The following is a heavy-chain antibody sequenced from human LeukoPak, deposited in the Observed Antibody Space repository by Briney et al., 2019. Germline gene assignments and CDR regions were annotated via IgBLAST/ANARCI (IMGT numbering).Heavy chain of an antibody. CDR3: ARGPYSYDSSGAFDI. V-gene: IGHV4-39*01. J-gene: IGHJ3*02. CDR2: SYYSGSA. D-gene: IGHD3-22*01. CDR1: GGSISSSDYY. Sequence: SETLSLTCTVSGGSISSSDYYWGWLRQPPGKGLEWIGTSYYSGSAYYNPSLKSRLTISVDTSKNQFSLKLSSVTATDTALYYCARGPYSYDSSGAFDIWGQGTMVTVSS.